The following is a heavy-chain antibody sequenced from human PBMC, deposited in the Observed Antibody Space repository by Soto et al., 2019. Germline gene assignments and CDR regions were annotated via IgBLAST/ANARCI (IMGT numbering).Heavy chain of an antibody. Sequence: GGSLRLSCAASGFTFSSYAMSWVRQAPGKGLEWVSAISGSGGSTYYADSVKGRFTISRDNSKNTLYLQMNSLRAEDTAVYYCANGREAIVLISPLDVWGQGTTVTVSS. CDR1: GFTFSSYA. CDR3: ANGREAIVLISPLDV. J-gene: IGHJ6*02. V-gene: IGHV3-23*01. D-gene: IGHD2-8*01. CDR2: ISGSGGST.